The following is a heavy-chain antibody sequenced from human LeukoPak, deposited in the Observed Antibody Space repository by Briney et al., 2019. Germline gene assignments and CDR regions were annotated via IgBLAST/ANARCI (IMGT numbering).Heavy chain of an antibody. CDR3: ARDGIRSGSRQFDY. J-gene: IGHJ4*02. D-gene: IGHD1-26*01. CDR2: INAGNGNT. Sequence: VSVKVSCKASGYTFTSYAMHWVRQAPGQRLEWMGWINAGNGNTKYSQKFQGRVTITRDTSASTAYMELSSLRSEDTAAYYCARDGIRSGSRQFDYWGQGTLVTVSS. CDR1: GYTFTSYA. V-gene: IGHV1-3*01.